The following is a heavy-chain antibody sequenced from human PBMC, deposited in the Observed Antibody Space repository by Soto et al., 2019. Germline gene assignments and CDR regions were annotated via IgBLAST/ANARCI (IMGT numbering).Heavy chain of an antibody. Sequence: SVKGSCKASGGTFSSYAISLVRQAPGQGLEWMGGIIPIFGTANYAQKFQGRVTITADESTSTAYMELSSLRSEDTAVYYCASAPHDGCSREKTLNYYYYGMDVWGQGTTVTVSS. V-gene: IGHV1-69*13. D-gene: IGHD6-13*01. CDR2: IIPIFGTA. J-gene: IGHJ6*02. CDR1: GGTFSSYA. CDR3: ASAPHDGCSREKTLNYYYYGMDV.